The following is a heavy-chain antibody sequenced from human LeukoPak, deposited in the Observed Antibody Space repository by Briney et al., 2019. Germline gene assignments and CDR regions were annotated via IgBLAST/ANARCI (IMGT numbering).Heavy chain of an antibody. D-gene: IGHD3-22*01. Sequence: GGSLRLSCAASGFTFSSYAMSWVRQAPGRGLEWVSVISGNGVSILHADSVKGRFTISRDNSKNTLYLQMNSLRDEDTAVCYCAKGQFSFDSSGYYRWGQGTLVTVSS. CDR2: ISGNGVSI. CDR3: AKGQFSFDSSGYYR. J-gene: IGHJ4*02. V-gene: IGHV3-23*01. CDR1: GFTFSSYA.